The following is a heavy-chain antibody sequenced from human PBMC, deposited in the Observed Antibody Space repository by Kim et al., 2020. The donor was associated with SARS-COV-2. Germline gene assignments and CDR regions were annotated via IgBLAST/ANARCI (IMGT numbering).Heavy chain of an antibody. CDR3: ARHLPSLWFGELLCFDY. Sequence: LSLTCTVSGGSISSSSYYWGWIRQPPGKGLEWIGSIYYSGSTYYNPSLKSRVTISVDTSKNQFSLKLSSVTAADTAVYYCARHLPSLWFGELLCFDYWGQGTLVTVSS. CDR2: IYYSGST. V-gene: IGHV4-39*01. J-gene: IGHJ4*02. CDR1: GGSISSSSYY. D-gene: IGHD3-10*01.